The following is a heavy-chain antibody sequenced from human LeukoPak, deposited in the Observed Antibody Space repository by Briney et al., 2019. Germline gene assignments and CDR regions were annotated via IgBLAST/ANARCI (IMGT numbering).Heavy chain of an antibody. J-gene: IGHJ4*02. V-gene: IGHV3-49*04. CDR2: IRSKAYGGTT. CDR1: GFTFNNYG. Sequence: GSLRLSCAASGFTFNNYGIHWVRQAPGKGLEWVGFIRSKAYGGTTEYAASVKGRFTISRDDSKNTLYLQMNSLKTEDTAVYYCTTVVPAAIGIAADYWGQGTLVTVSS. D-gene: IGHD2-2*02. CDR3: TTVVPAAIGIAADY.